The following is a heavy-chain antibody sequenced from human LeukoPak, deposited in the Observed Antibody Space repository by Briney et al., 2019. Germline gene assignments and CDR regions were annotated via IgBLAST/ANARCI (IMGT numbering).Heavy chain of an antibody. V-gene: IGHV3-23*01. CDR1: RFTFSNYA. J-gene: IGHJ4*02. Sequence: PGASLSLSCAASRFTFSNYAMGGVRQAPGKGLDWVSAITGDGSSTYNADSLKGRFTVSRDNSKNTLYLQMTSLRAEDTATYYCAKARIVVVTALDYWGQGTLVIVSS. CDR2: ITGDGSST. CDR3: AKARIVVVTALDY. D-gene: IGHD2-21*02.